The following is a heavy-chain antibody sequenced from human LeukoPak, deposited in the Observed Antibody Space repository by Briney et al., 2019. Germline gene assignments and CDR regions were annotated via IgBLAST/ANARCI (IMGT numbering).Heavy chain of an antibody. D-gene: IGHD7-27*01. CDR1: GFTFSSHT. CDR2: FSIVGDGT. J-gene: IGHJ4*02. V-gene: IGHV3-23*01. Sequence: GGSLRLSCAASGFTFSSHTLTWVRQAPGKGLEWVSGFSIVGDGTFYADSVRGRFTISRDNTRNTLYLQMNSLTAEDTAMYYCARDLSWGGSDFWGQGTLVTVSS. CDR3: ARDLSWGGSDF.